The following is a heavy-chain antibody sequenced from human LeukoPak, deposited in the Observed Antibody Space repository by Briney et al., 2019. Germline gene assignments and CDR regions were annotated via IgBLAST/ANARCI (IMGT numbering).Heavy chain of an antibody. J-gene: IGHJ5*02. Sequence: SETLSLTCAVYGGSFSGYYWSWIRQPPGKGLEWIGEINHSGSTNYNPSLKSRVTISVDTSKNQFSLKLSSVTAADTAVYYCATRPDIASTGPGWFDPWGQGTLVTVSS. CDR3: ATRPDIASTGPGWFDP. V-gene: IGHV4-34*01. CDR2: INHSGST. D-gene: IGHD6-13*01. CDR1: GGSFSGYY.